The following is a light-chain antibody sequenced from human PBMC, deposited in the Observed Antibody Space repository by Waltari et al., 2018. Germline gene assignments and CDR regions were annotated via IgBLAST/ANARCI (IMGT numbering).Light chain of an antibody. CDR2: WAS. Sequence: DIVMTQSPDSLAVSLGERATINCKSSQTVLYSSTDKNYLAWYQQKPGQPPKLLIYWASTRESGVPVRFSGSGSGTDFTLTISSLQAADAAVYYCHQYYTSPPTFGGGTKVEI. CDR1: QTVLYSSTDKNY. V-gene: IGKV4-1*01. CDR3: HQYYTSPPT. J-gene: IGKJ4*01.